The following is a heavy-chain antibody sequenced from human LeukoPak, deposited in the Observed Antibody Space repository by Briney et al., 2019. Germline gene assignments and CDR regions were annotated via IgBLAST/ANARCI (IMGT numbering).Heavy chain of an antibody. J-gene: IGHJ4*02. CDR1: TFTLSTYG. V-gene: IGHV3-23*01. CDR2: IGGSSGST. CDR3: AKDQYGGHSLIEY. Sequence: GGSLRLSCAASTFTLSTYGMSWVRQAPGKGLEWVSAIGGSSGSTHYADSVKGRFTISRDDSKNTLYLHMNSLRAEDTAIYYCAKDQYGGHSLIEYWGQGTLVTVSS. D-gene: IGHD4-23*01.